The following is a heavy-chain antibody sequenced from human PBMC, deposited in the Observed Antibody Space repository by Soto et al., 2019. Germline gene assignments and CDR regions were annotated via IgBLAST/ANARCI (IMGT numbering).Heavy chain of an antibody. J-gene: IGHJ4*01. CDR3: ARDRPLYFFDY. Sequence: QVQLVESGGGVVQPGRSLRLSCAASGFTFSSYGMHWVRQAPGKGLEWVAVIWYDGSNKYYADSVKGRFTISRDNSKNTLYLQMNSLRAKDTAVYYCARDRPLYFFDYWGQGTLVTVSS. V-gene: IGHV3-33*01. CDR1: GFTFSSYG. CDR2: IWYDGSNK.